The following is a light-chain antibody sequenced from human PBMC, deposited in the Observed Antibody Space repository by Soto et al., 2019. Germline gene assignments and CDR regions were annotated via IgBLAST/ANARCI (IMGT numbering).Light chain of an antibody. CDR1: SSDTAGXXY. CDR3: SSYTTSNTPLYV. CDR2: EVS. V-gene: IGLV2-14*01. J-gene: IGLJ1*01. Sequence: QSALTQPASVSGSPGQSIXIXCXXTSSDTAGXXYVSWYQQHPGKAPKLMIYEVSNRPSGVSNRFSGSQSGNTASLTISGLQAEDEANYYCSSYTTSNTPLYVFGTGTKVTVL.